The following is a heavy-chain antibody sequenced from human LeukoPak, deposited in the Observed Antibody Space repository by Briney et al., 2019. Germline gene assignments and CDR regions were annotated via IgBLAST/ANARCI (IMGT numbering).Heavy chain of an antibody. CDR2: IYYSGST. D-gene: IGHD3-22*01. CDR3: AREVTYYDSSGYYSSYYMDV. Sequence: SETLSLTCTVSGGSISSYYWSWIRQPPGKGLEWIGYIYYSGSTNYNPSLKSRVTISVDTSKNQFSLKLSSVTAADTAVYYCAREVTYYDSSGYYSSYYMDVRGKGTTVTVSS. V-gene: IGHV4-59*12. J-gene: IGHJ6*03. CDR1: GGSISSYY.